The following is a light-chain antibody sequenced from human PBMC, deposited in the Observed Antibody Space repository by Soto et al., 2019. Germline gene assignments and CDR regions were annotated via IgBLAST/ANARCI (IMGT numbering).Light chain of an antibody. CDR2: KAS. CDR1: QTISSW. J-gene: IGKJ1*01. Sequence: DIQMTQSPSTLSGSVGDRVTITCRASQTISSWLARYQQKPGKAPKLLIYKASTLKSGFPSRFSGSGSGTEFTLTISSLQPDDFATYYCQHYNSYSEAFGQGTKVELK. CDR3: QHYNSYSEA. V-gene: IGKV1-5*03.